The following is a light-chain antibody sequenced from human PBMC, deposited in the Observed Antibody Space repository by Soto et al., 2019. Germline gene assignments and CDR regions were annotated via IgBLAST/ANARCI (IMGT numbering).Light chain of an antibody. Sequence: DIVVTQSPATLSASPGERVTLSCRASQFVSSRLAWYQQRPGQVPSLLIYNTSTRAPGISARFSGSGSGTEFSLTISSLQSEDFAVYYCQEYIQWSPGMFGPGTTLDIK. CDR1: QFVSSR. CDR2: NTS. J-gene: IGKJ1*01. V-gene: IGKV3-15*01. CDR3: QEYIQWSPGM.